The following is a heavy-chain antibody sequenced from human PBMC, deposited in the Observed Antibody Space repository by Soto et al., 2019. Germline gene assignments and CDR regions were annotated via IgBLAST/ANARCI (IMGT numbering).Heavy chain of an antibody. D-gene: IGHD6-13*01. CDR2: IYHSGTT. J-gene: IGHJ4*02. CDR1: GYPIGRGDY. Sequence: SETLSLTHADSGYPIGRGDYRARVRQPPGKGLEWIGSIYHSGTTYYNPSVKSRVTISIDTSKNQFSLKLNSVTAADTAVYFCARSLYSSSWYVGFWGQGSLVTVS. V-gene: IGHV4-38-2*01. CDR3: ARSLYSSSWYVGF.